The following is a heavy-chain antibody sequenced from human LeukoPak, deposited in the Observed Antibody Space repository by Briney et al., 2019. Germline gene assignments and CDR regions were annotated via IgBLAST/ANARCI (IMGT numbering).Heavy chain of an antibody. D-gene: IGHD6-19*01. V-gene: IGHV3-23*01. CDR2: ISVSGNT. CDR3: AKEYSSGWPYYYYYMDV. CDR1: GFTLSSYA. J-gene: IGHJ6*03. Sequence: GGSLRLSCAASGFTLSSYAMSWVRQAPGKGLEWVSAISVSGNTYHADSVKGRFTISRDSSKNTLYLQMNSLRAEDTALYYCAKEYSSGWPYYYYYMDVWGKGTTVTISS.